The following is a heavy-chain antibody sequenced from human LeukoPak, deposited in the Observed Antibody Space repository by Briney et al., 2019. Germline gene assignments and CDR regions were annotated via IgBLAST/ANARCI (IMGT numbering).Heavy chain of an antibody. J-gene: IGHJ4*02. D-gene: IGHD2-8*01. V-gene: IGHV3-33*01. Sequence: GGSLRLSRAASGFTFSSYGMHWVRQAPGKGLEWVAGIWYDGSNKYYADSVKGRFTISRDNSKNTLYLQMNSLRAEDTAVYYCARPVDAGGFDYWGQGTPVTVSS. CDR3: ARPVDAGGFDY. CDR1: GFTFSSYG. CDR2: IWYDGSNK.